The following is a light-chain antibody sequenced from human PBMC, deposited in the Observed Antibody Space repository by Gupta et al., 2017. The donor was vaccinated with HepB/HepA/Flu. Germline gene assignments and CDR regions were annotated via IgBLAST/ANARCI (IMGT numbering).Light chain of an antibody. Sequence: QSALTQPASVSGSPGQSITISSTGTSSDVGTYNSVSWYQQHPGKAPKLMIFDVSNRPSGVSDRFSGSKSGNTASLTISGLQAEDEADYYCSSYTSTITVVFGGGTRLTVL. V-gene: IGLV2-14*03. CDR3: SSYTSTITVV. J-gene: IGLJ2*01. CDR1: SSDVGTYNS. CDR2: DVS.